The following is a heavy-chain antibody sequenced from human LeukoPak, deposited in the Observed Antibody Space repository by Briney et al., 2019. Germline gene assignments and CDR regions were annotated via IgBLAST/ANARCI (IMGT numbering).Heavy chain of an antibody. J-gene: IGHJ4*02. D-gene: IGHD1-26*01. V-gene: IGHV3-53*01. CDR3: ASHWELRY. CDR1: GFSVSSNY. CDR2: IYSGGST. Sequence: PGGSLRLSCAASGFSVSSNYMNWVRQAPGKGLEWVSVIYSGGSTYYADSVKGQFTISRDNSKNTLYLQMNNLRAEDTAVYYCASHWELRYWGQGTLVTVSS.